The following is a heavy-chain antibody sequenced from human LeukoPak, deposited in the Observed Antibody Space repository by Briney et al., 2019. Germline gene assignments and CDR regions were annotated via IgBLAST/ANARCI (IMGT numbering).Heavy chain of an antibody. J-gene: IGHJ4*02. Sequence: RSGGSLRLSCAASGFTFSSYNMNWVRQAPGKGLEWVSGINWNGGRTGYADSMKGRFIISRDNAKNSLYLQVNSLRAEDTALYYCARNFGGGDSSGPYYWGQGTLVTVSS. D-gene: IGHD3-22*01. CDR1: GFTFSSYN. CDR3: ARNFGGGDSSGPYY. V-gene: IGHV3-20*04. CDR2: INWNGGRT.